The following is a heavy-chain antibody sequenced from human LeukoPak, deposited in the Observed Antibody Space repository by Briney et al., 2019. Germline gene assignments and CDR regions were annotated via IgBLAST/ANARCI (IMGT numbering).Heavy chain of an antibody. CDR1: GFTFSSYW. V-gene: IGHV3-7*04. Sequence: GGSLRLSCAASGFTFSSYWMTWVRQAPGKGLEWVANINQDGSKKSYVDSVKGRFTISRDSAKNSLYLQMNSLRAEDTAIYYCTRVGYIDEGIDYWGQGALVTVAS. CDR2: INQDGSKK. CDR3: TRVGYIDEGIDY. J-gene: IGHJ4*02. D-gene: IGHD5-24*01.